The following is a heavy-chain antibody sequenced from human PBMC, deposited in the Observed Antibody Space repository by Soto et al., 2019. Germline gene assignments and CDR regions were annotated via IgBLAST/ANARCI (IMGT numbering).Heavy chain of an antibody. CDR3: PTDSRVGASFDY. J-gene: IGHJ4*02. V-gene: IGHV3-15*01. D-gene: IGHD1-26*01. CDR1: GFTFSNAW. Sequence: EVQLVESGGGLVKPGGSLRLSCAASGFTFSNAWMSWVRQAPGKGLEWAGRIKSKTDGGTTDYAAPVKGRFTISRDDSKNTLYLQMNSLKTVDTAVYYCPTDSRVGASFDYLGQGTLVTVSS. CDR2: IKSKTDGGTT.